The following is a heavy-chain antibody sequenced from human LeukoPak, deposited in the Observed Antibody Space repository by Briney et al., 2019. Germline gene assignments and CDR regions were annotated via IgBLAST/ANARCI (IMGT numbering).Heavy chain of an antibody. D-gene: IGHD4-17*01. J-gene: IGHJ4*02. CDR3: ARDAMTSVTTSPYYFDY. Sequence: ASVKVSCKAFGYTFTSNYMHWVRQAPGQGPEWMGVISPSGGSTTYAQKFQGRVTMTKDTSTSTVYMELSSLRSGDTAVFYCARDAMTSVTTSPYYFDYWGQGTLVTVSS. CDR2: ISPSGGST. CDR1: GYTFTSNY. V-gene: IGHV1-46*01.